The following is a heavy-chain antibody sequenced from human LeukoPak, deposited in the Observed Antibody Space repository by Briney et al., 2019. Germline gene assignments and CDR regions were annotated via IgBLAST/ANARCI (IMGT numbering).Heavy chain of an antibody. J-gene: IGHJ2*01. D-gene: IGHD3-10*01. V-gene: IGHV4-59*08. CDR2: IYYSGST. Sequence: KASETLSLTCTVSGGSISSYYWSWIRQPPGKGLEWIGYIYYSGSTNYNPSLKSRVTISVDTSKNQFSLKLSSVTAADTAVYYCARHGLWFGESVRYWYFDLWGRGTLVTVPS. CDR1: GGSISSYY. CDR3: ARHGLWFGESVRYWYFDL.